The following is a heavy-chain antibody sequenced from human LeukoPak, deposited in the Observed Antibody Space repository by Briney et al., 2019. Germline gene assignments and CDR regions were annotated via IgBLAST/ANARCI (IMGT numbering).Heavy chain of an antibody. D-gene: IGHD4-17*01. CDR3: ARDKEGTVTTDAFDI. Sequence: GRSLRLSCAAAGFTFGSFGMHWVRQAPGKGPEGVAVIWYDGSNKYYADSVKGRFTISRDNSKNTLSLQMNSLRAEDTAVYYCARDKEGTVTTDAFDIWGQGTMVTVSS. V-gene: IGHV3-33*01. CDR1: GFTFGSFG. CDR2: IWYDGSNK. J-gene: IGHJ3*02.